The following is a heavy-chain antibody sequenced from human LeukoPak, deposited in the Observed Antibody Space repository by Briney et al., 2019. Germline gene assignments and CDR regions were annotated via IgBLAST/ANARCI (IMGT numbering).Heavy chain of an antibody. CDR1: GFTFSSYG. V-gene: IGHV3-30*18. J-gene: IGHJ4*02. CDR3: AKDRSKQQLVLLLDY. Sequence: PGGSLRLSCAASGFTFSSYGMHWVRQAPGKGLEWVAVISYDGSNKYYADSVKGRFTISRDNSKNTLYLQMNSLRAEDTAVYYCAKDRSKQQLVLLLDYWGQGTLVTVSS. CDR2: ISYDGSNK. D-gene: IGHD6-13*01.